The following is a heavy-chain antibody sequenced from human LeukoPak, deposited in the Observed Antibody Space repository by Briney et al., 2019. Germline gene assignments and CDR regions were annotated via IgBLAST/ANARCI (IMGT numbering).Heavy chain of an antibody. D-gene: IGHD2-2*03. J-gene: IGHJ4*02. Sequence: ASVKVSCKASGYTFTGYYMHWVRQAPGQGLEWMGWINPNSGGTNYAQKFQGRVTMTRDTSISTAYMELSRLTSDDTAVYYCARDGHCSSTTCAQFDYWGQGTLVTVSS. CDR3: ARDGHCSSTTCAQFDY. CDR1: GYTFTGYY. CDR2: INPNSGGT. V-gene: IGHV1-2*02.